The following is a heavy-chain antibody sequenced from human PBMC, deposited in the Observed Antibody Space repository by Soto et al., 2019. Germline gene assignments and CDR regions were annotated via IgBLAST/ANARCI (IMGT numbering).Heavy chain of an antibody. J-gene: IGHJ5*02. CDR1: GFTFSNYN. V-gene: IGHV3-21*01. CDR2: ISGTSVYI. CDR3: AREGALKPFSS. Sequence: PGVSLRLSCVASGFTFSNYNMNWVRQAPGKGLEWVSHISGTSVYIHYADSVKGRFTISRDNAKNSVYLQMDSLRVEDTAVYYCAREGALKPFSSWGQGALVPVSS.